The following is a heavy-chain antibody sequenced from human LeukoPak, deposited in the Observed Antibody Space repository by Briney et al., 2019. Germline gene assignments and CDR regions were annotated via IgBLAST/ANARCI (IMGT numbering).Heavy chain of an antibody. J-gene: IGHJ4*02. D-gene: IGHD3-10*01. CDR2: FHTSGST. CDR1: RGSISSGSYY. Sequence: SQTLSLTCTVSRGSISSGSYYWSWIRQPAGKGLEWIGRFHTSGSTDYNPSLKSRVSISVDTSKNHFSLKLSSVTAADTAVYYCARGGVSDFDYWGQGTLVTVSS. CDR3: ARGGVSDFDY. V-gene: IGHV4-61*02.